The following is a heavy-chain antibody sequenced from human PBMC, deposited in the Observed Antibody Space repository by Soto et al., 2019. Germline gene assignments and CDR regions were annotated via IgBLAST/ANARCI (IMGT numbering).Heavy chain of an antibody. Sequence: TSETLSLTCTVSGGSISSYYWSWIRQPPGKGLEWIGYIYFTGSTNYNPSPKSRVTISVDTSKNQFSLKLNSVTAADTAVYYCARGSCSSASCYTGDYWGQGTLVTVSS. J-gene: IGHJ4*02. CDR2: IYFTGST. CDR3: ARGSCSSASCYTGDY. D-gene: IGHD2-2*01. CDR1: GGSISSYY. V-gene: IGHV4-59*01.